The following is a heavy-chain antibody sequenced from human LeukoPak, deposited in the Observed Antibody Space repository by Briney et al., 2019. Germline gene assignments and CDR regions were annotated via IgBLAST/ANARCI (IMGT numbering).Heavy chain of an antibody. CDR1: GFTFSSYA. V-gene: IGHV3-23*01. Sequence: GWSLRLSCAASGFTFSSYAMSWVRQAPGKGLEWVSAISGSGGSTYYADSVKGRFTISRDNSKNTLYLQTNSLRAEDTAVYYCAKDFRGAEAVSFFDYWGQGTLVTVSS. J-gene: IGHJ4*02. CDR3: AKDFRGAEAVSFFDY. D-gene: IGHD2-15*01. CDR2: ISGSGGST.